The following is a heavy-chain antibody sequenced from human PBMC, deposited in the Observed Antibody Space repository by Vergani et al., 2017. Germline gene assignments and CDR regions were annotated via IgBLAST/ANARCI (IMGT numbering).Heavy chain of an antibody. CDR2: IYYSGSP. Sequence: QVYLQETGPGLVKPSQTLSLTCTVSRGSTSSGGYYCSWIRQHPGKGLGWIGYIYYSGSPYYNPSLKSRVTISVDTSKNQLSLKLSSVTAADTAVYYCARVYCSGGSCYFDYWGQGTLVTVSS. D-gene: IGHD2-15*01. CDR1: RGSTSSGGYY. CDR3: ARVYCSGGSCYFDY. J-gene: IGHJ4*02. V-gene: IGHV4-31*03.